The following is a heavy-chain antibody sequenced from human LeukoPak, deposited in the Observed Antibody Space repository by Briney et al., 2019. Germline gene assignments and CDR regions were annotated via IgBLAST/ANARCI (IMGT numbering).Heavy chain of an antibody. V-gene: IGHV4-61*02. Sequence: SETLSLTCTVSGGSISSGSYYWSWIRQPAGKGLEWIRRIYTSGSTNYNPSLKSRVTISVDTSKNQFSLKLSSVTAADTAVYYCARDLVVTSNRIARLAFDIWGQGTMVTVSS. CDR1: GGSISSGSYY. D-gene: IGHD2-21*02. CDR3: ARDLVVTSNRIARLAFDI. J-gene: IGHJ3*02. CDR2: IYTSGST.